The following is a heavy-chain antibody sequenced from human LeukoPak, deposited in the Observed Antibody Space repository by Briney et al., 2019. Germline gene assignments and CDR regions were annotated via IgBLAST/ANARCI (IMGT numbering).Heavy chain of an antibody. D-gene: IGHD3-3*01. Sequence: PGGSLRLSCAASGFTFSNYAMNWVRQAPGKGLEWVSSVSGSGGSTHYADSVKGRFTISRDNSKNTLYLQMNSLRAEDTAVYYCAKTYYDFWSGYFVDYWGQGTLVTVSS. CDR2: VSGSGGST. J-gene: IGHJ4*02. CDR1: GFTFSNYA. V-gene: IGHV3-23*01. CDR3: AKTYYDFWSGYFVDY.